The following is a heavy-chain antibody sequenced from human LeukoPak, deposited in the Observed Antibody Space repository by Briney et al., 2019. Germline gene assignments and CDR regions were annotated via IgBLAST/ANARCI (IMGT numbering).Heavy chain of an antibody. Sequence: PSETLSLTCTVSGASISSYYWSWVRQPPGKGLEWMGYIYYSGSTNYNPSLKSRVTISVDTSKNQFSLKLSSVTAADTAVYYCASGPYPAAGTDHQFDYWGQGTLVTVSS. J-gene: IGHJ4*02. CDR2: IYYSGST. V-gene: IGHV4-59*01. CDR3: ASGPYPAAGTDHQFDY. CDR1: GASISSYY. D-gene: IGHD6-13*01.